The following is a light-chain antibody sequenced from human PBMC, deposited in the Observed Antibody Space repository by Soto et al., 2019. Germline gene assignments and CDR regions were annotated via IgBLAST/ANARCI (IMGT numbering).Light chain of an antibody. Sequence: DIQMTQSPSTLAAFLGDRVTITCRANQSVRDSMAWYQQRPGKAPKLLIYRASSLESGVPSRFSGSGSGTEFILTISSLQPDDFATYYGQQYHSWTFDQGTKVEFK. CDR2: RAS. J-gene: IGKJ1*01. V-gene: IGKV1-5*03. CDR1: QSVRDS. CDR3: QQYHSWT.